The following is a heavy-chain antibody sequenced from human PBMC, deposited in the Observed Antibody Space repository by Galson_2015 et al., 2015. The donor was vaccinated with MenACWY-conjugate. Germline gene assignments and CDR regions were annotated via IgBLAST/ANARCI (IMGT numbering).Heavy chain of an antibody. CDR3: TIMSRANLGESSLFAGQFDH. J-gene: IGHJ4*02. CDR2: IYHSGGTP. CDR1: GGPISDYF. V-gene: IGHV4-59*12. Sequence: SEPLSLTCTASGGPISDYFWSWIRQPPGNGLEWVGYIYHSGGTPYYNPSLESRVTISVDTSKNQCSLELSSFTAADTAVYYCTIMSRANLGESSLFAGQFDHWGRESWSPSPQ. D-gene: IGHD3-16*02.